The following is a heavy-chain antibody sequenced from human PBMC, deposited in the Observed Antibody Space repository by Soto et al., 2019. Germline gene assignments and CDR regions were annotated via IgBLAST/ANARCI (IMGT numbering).Heavy chain of an antibody. V-gene: IGHV3-30*18. D-gene: IGHD3-22*01. CDR1: GFAFSNYG. J-gene: IGHJ5*02. Sequence: GGSLRLSCAASGFAFSNYGMHWVRQAPGKGLEWVAIISFDGNNKYYSDSVKGRFTISRDNSKNMVFLQMNSLRPEDTAVYYCVKPKEHFYDSSPGETWGQGTPVTVSS. CDR2: ISFDGNNK. CDR3: VKPKEHFYDSSPGET.